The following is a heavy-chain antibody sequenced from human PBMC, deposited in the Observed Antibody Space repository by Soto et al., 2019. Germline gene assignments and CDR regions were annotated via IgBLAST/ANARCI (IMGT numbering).Heavy chain of an antibody. CDR1: GFTFSNAW. Sequence: PGGSLRLSCAASGFTFSNAWMSWVRQAPGKGLEWVGRIKSKTDGGTTDYAAPVKGRFTISRDDSKNTLYLQMNSLKTEDTAVYYCTTDNGIVFGVVRGSEYYFDYWGQGTLVTVSS. D-gene: IGHD3-3*01. J-gene: IGHJ4*02. CDR2: IKSKTDGGTT. CDR3: TTDNGIVFGVVRGSEYYFDY. V-gene: IGHV3-15*01.